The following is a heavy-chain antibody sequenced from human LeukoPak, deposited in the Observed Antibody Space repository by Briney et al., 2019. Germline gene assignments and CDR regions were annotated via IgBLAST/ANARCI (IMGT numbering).Heavy chain of an antibody. D-gene: IGHD1-7*01. CDR3: ARGSRELYYFDY. V-gene: IGHV4-30-4*01. J-gene: IGHJ4*02. CDR2: IFYSGSM. CDR1: GGSISRGDYY. Sequence: TLSLTCTVSGGSISRGDYYWTWIRHPPGKGLEWMGYIFYSGSMYYNPSLKSRLTISVDTSKNQFSLKLRSVTAADTAVYYCARGSRELYYFDYWGQGTLVTVSS.